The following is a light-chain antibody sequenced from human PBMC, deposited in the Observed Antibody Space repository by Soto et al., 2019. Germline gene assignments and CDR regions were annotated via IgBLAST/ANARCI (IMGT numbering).Light chain of an antibody. CDR1: QSDSSW. CDR2: AAS. CDR3: QQYYSYPGT. V-gene: IGKV1-8*01. Sequence: IQLTQSPSTLSASIGARVTITCRASQSDSSWLAWYQQKPGKAPKLLIYAASTLQSGVPSRFSGSGSGTDFTLTISCLQSEDFATYYCQQYYSYPGTFGQGTKVDIK. J-gene: IGKJ1*01.